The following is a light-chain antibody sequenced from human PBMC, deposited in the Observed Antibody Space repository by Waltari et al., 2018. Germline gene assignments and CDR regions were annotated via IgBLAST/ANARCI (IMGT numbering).Light chain of an antibody. CDR3: QQSYSTPRT. J-gene: IGKJ1*01. CDR2: AAS. Sequence: DIQCTQSPSSLSASVGDRVTITCRASQSISSYLNWYQQKPGKAPKLLIYAASSLQSGVPSRFSGSGSGTDFTLTISSLQPEDFATYYCQQSYSTPRTFGQGTKVEIK. CDR1: QSISSY. V-gene: IGKV1-39*01.